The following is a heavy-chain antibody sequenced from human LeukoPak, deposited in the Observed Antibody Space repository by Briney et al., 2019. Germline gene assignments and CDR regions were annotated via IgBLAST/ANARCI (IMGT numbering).Heavy chain of an antibody. CDR3: ARDPYGDYSPIYFDY. Sequence: PGGSLRLSCAASGFTFSSYSMNWVRQAPGKGLEWVSSISSSSSYIYYADSVKGRFTISRDNAKNSLYLQMNSLRAEDTAVYYCARDPYGDYSPIYFDYWGQGTLVTVSS. CDR2: ISSSSSYI. CDR1: GFTFSSYS. J-gene: IGHJ4*02. V-gene: IGHV3-21*01. D-gene: IGHD4-17*01.